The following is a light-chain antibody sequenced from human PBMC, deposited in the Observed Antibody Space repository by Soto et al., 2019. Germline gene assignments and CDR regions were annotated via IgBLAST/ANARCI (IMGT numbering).Light chain of an antibody. V-gene: IGKV3-20*01. J-gene: IGKJ5*01. CDR1: QSVSSNF. Sequence: EIVLTQSPGTLSLSPGERTTLSCRASQSVSSNFLDWYQQKPGQAPRLLIYGASSRATGIPDRFSGSGSGTDFTLTITRLEPEDSAVYFCQQYTGPPTTFGQGTRLEIK. CDR3: QQYTGPPTT. CDR2: GAS.